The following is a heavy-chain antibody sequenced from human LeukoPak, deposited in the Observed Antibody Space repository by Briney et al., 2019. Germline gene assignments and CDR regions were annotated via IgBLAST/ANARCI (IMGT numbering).Heavy chain of an antibody. J-gene: IGHJ6*02. V-gene: IGHV3-33*01. CDR2: IWHDGDKN. CDR1: RFGSNTYG. Sequence: GGSLRLSCAASRFGSNTYGMHWVRQAPGKGLEWVAVIWHDGDKNYYSDSVKGRFTASRDNSKNMLFLQMNDLAVEDTAVYFCARGTRVQLPRYYYHGLALRGQGTTVIVSS. D-gene: IGHD2-15*01. CDR3: ARGTRVQLPRYYYHGLAL.